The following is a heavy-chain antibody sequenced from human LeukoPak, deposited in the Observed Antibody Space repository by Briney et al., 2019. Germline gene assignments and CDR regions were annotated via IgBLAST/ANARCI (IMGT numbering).Heavy chain of an antibody. CDR2: IYYSGST. Sequence: SETLSLTCTVSGGSISNYYWTWIRQPPGKGLEWIGYIYYSGSTNYNPSLKSRVTMSVDTSKNQFSLKPSSLTAADTAVYYCARRRAVPGFYYFDYWGQGTLVTVSS. D-gene: IGHD2/OR15-2a*01. V-gene: IGHV4-59*08. J-gene: IGHJ4*02. CDR3: ARRRAVPGFYYFDY. CDR1: GGSISNYY.